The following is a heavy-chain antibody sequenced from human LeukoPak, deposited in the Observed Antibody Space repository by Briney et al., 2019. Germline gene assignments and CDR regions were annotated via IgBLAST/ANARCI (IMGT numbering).Heavy chain of an antibody. CDR3: ARGSSWYRTLCDY. Sequence: ASVKVSCKASGYTFSGHYLHWVRQAPGQGLEWMGWISAYNGNTNYAQKLQGRVTMTTDTSTSTAYMELRSLRSDDTAVYYCARGSSWYRTLCDYWGQGTLVTVSS. CDR1: GYTFSGHY. CDR2: ISAYNGNT. V-gene: IGHV1-18*04. J-gene: IGHJ4*02. D-gene: IGHD6-13*01.